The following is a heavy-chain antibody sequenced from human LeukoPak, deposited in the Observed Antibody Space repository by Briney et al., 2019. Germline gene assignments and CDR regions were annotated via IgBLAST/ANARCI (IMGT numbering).Heavy chain of an antibody. V-gene: IGHV3-15*01. CDR2: IKSKTDGGIK. CDR3: ATGRSGYFDS. CDR1: GLTFSNYA. J-gene: IGHJ4*02. Sequence: PGGSLRLSCAASGLTFSNYAMSWVRQAPGKGLEWVARIKSKTDGGIKDYAAPVKGTFTISRDDSENTVYLQMNSLKIEDTAVYYCATGRSGYFDSWGQGTLVFVSS.